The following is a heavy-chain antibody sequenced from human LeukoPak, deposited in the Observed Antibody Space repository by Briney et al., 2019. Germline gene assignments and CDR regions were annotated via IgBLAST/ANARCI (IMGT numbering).Heavy chain of an antibody. CDR3: ARDPVIWSPMAAAGIKYYYYYMDV. Sequence: GGSLRLSCAASGFTFSSYAMHWVRQAPGKGLEWVAVISYDGSNKYYADSVKGRFTISRDNSKNTLYLQMNSLRAEDTAVYYCARDPVIWSPMAAAGIKYYYYYMDVWGKGTTVTVSS. J-gene: IGHJ6*03. CDR1: GFTFSSYA. V-gene: IGHV3-30-3*01. CDR2: ISYDGSNK. D-gene: IGHD6-13*01.